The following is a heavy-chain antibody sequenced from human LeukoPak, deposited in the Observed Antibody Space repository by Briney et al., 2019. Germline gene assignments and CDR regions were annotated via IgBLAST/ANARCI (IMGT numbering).Heavy chain of an antibody. D-gene: IGHD2-2*01. CDR3: ARDIVVVPAASHFDY. V-gene: IGHV3-7*01. Sequence: GGSLRLSCAASGFTFSSYWMSWVRQAPGKGLEWVANIKQDGSEKYYVDSVKGRFTISRDNAKNSLYLQMNSLRAEGTAVYYCARDIVVVPAASHFDYWGQGTLVTVSS. CDR2: IKQDGSEK. CDR1: GFTFSSYW. J-gene: IGHJ4*02.